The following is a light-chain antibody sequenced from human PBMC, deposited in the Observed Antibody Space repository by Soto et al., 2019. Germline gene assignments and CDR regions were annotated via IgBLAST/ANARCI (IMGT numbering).Light chain of an antibody. V-gene: IGKV1-5*01. CDR2: AVS. J-gene: IGKJ2*01. CDR3: QQYKVYPYT. CDR1: QTINGR. Sequence: DIQMTQSPSTLSASIGDRVTITCRASQTINGRLAWYQQKPGRPPKLLIYAVSFLYTGAPSRFGGNGSGTYFTLTISSLRPDDFATFYCQQYKVYPYTFGQGSRLDIQ.